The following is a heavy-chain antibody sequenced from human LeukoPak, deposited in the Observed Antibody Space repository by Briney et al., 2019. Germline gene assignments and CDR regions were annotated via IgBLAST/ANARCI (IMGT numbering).Heavy chain of an antibody. Sequence: GGSLRLSCAASGFTFSSYAMHWVRQAPGKGLEWVSGIRVSGSTYYPDSVTGRFTISRDNSENTLYLQMSGLRAEDTAIYYCAKGTGDTAYYFDFWGQGVLVTVSS. CDR2: IRVSGST. J-gene: IGHJ4*02. D-gene: IGHD7-27*01. CDR1: GFTFSSYA. V-gene: IGHV3-23*01. CDR3: AKGTGDTAYYFDF.